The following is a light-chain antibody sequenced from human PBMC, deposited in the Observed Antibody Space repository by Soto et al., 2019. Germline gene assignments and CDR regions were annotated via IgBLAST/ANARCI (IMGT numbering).Light chain of an antibody. J-gene: IGLJ3*02. CDR1: SGHSSYI. V-gene: IGLV4-69*01. CDR2: INSDGSH. Sequence: QLVLTQSPSASASLGASVKLTCTLTSGHSSYIVVWHQQQPEKGPRYLMKINSDGSHTKGDGIPDRLSGSSPGAERYLTIARRPSEDEADYYCQTLRSSGIRVFGGGTKHTVL. CDR3: QTLRSSGIRV.